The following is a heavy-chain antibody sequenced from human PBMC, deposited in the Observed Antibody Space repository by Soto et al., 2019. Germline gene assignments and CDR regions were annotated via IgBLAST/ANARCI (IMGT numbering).Heavy chain of an antibody. CDR2: ISGSGGST. Sequence: GGSLRLSCAASGFTFSRYAMSWVRQAPGKGLEWVSAISGSGGSTYYADSVKGRFTISRDNSKNTLYLQMDSLRAEDTAVYYCAIWWAAAGRNGGYFDYWGQGTLVTVSS. CDR1: GFTFSRYA. V-gene: IGHV3-23*01. CDR3: AIWWAAAGRNGGYFDY. J-gene: IGHJ4*02. D-gene: IGHD6-13*01.